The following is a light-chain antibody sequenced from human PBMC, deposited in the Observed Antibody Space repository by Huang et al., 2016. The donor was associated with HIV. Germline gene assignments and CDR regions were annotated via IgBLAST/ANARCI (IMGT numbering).Light chain of an antibody. Sequence: IQLTQSPSSLSASVGDRVTITCRASQGISSYLAWYQQKPGKAPKLLIYAASSLQSGVPSRFSGSGSGTYFTLTISSLQPEDFATYYCQHLNTYSTFGQGTRLEMK. CDR2: AAS. V-gene: IGKV1-9*01. CDR3: QHLNTYST. CDR1: QGISSY. J-gene: IGKJ5*01.